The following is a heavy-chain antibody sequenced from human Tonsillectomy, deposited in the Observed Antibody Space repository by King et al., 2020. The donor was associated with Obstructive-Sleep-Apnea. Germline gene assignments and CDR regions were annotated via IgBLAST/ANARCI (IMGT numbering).Heavy chain of an antibody. V-gene: IGHV1-2*02. D-gene: IGHD1-26*01. CDR3: ARDRRGSYWGGGLDV. Sequence: QLVQSGAAVKRPGASVKVSCKASGYTFTDYYIYWVRQAPGQGLEWMGWINPNRGDTTYAQKFQGRVTMTRDTSISTAYMELSRLRSDDTAVYYCARDRRGSYWGGGLDVWGQGTTVTGSS. CDR1: GYTFTDYY. CDR2: INPNRGDT. J-gene: IGHJ6*02.